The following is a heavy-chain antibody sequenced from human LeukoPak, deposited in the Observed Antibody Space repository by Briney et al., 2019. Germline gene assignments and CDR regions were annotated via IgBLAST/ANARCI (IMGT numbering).Heavy chain of an antibody. J-gene: IGHJ4*02. CDR3: ARQYYYDSSGYYYFDY. V-gene: IGHV5-51*01. CDR2: IYPGESDT. Sequence: GESLKIPCKGSGYSFTSYWIAWVRQIPGKGLGWMGIIYPGESDTRYSPSFQGQVTISADTSISTACLQWRSLKASDTAMYYCARQYYYDSSGYYYFDYWGQGTLVTVSS. D-gene: IGHD3-22*01. CDR1: GYSFTSYW.